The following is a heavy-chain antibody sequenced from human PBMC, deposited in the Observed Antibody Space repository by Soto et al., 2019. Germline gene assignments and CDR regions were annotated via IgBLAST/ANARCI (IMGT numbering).Heavy chain of an antibody. V-gene: IGHV3-7*05. CDR1: GFTFSSYW. J-gene: IGHJ4*02. CDR3: ARAPSRGGEYDY. Sequence: EVHLVESGGGLVQPGGSLRLSCAASGFTFSSYWMGWVRQPSGKGLEWVANITPDGSDKYYVDSLRGRFTISRDNAKNSLYLPINSLRAEDTAGYYCARAPSRGGEYDYWGQGTLVTVSS. D-gene: IGHD3-16*01. CDR2: ITPDGSDK.